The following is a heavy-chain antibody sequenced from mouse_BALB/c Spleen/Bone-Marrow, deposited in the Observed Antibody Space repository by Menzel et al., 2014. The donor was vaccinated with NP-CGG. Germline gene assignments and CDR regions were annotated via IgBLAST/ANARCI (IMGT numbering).Heavy chain of an antibody. V-gene: IGHV14-3*02. CDR1: GFNIKDTY. CDR2: IDPANGNT. D-gene: IGHD2-2*01. J-gene: IGHJ3*01. Sequence: VQLQQSGAELVKPGASVKLSCTASGFNIKDTYMHWVKQRPEQGLEWIGRIDPANGNTKYDPKFQGKATITADTSSNTAYLQLSSLTSEDTAVSYCARNYGYGKSFAYWGQGTLVTVSA. CDR3: ARNYGYGKSFAY.